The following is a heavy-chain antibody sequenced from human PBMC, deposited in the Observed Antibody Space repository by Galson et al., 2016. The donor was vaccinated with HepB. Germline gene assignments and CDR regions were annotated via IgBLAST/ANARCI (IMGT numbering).Heavy chain of an antibody. J-gene: IGHJ6*04. Sequence: SLRLSCAASGFSVSSHFMTWVRQAPGKGLEWVSVLSSGGSTNYADSVEGRCTISSDNSKNTVYLQMNNLRAEDTAFYYCARYYITISGGAALYHGLDVWGNGTTVTVSS. CDR2: LSSGGST. V-gene: IGHV3-53*01. CDR3: ARYYITISGGAALYHGLDV. CDR1: GFSVSSHF. D-gene: IGHD3-3*01.